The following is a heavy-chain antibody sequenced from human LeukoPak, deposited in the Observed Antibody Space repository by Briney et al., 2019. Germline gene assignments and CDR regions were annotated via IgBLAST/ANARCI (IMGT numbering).Heavy chain of an antibody. D-gene: IGHD3-10*01. Sequence: GGSLRLSCAASGLTFSRYWMNWVRQAPGKGLEWVANVKQDGSEKYYVDSVKGRFTISRDNAKHSLYLQMNSLRAEDTAVYYCARVVTGSGSYLDYWGQGTLVTVSS. J-gene: IGHJ4*02. CDR3: ARVVTGSGSYLDY. CDR1: GLTFSRYW. V-gene: IGHV3-7*01. CDR2: VKQDGSEK.